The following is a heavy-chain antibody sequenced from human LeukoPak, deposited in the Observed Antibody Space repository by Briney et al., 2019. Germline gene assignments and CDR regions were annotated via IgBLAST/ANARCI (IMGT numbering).Heavy chain of an antibody. CDR3: AKDPHPYSSSWPIIYYFDY. Sequence: GGSLRLSCAASGFTFSSYWMSWARQAPGKGLEWVANIKQDGSERYYVDSVRGRFTISRDNAKNTLYLQMNSLRAEDTAVYYCAKDPHPYSSSWPIIYYFDYWGQGTLVTVSS. V-gene: IGHV3-7*01. J-gene: IGHJ4*02. CDR1: GFTFSSYW. D-gene: IGHD6-13*01. CDR2: IKQDGSER.